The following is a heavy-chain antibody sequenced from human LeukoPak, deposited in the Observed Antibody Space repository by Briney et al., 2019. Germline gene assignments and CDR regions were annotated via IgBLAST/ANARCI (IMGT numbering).Heavy chain of an antibody. CDR3: ASAHTPRYYFDY. D-gene: IGHD2-15*01. J-gene: IGHJ4*02. V-gene: IGHV4-39*07. Sequence: SETLSLTCTVSGGSISSSSYYWGWIRQPPGKGLEWIGSIYYSGSTYYNPSLKSRVTISVDTSKNQFSLRLSSVTAADTAVYYCASAHTPRYYFDYWGQGTLVTVSS. CDR2: IYYSGST. CDR1: GGSISSSSYY.